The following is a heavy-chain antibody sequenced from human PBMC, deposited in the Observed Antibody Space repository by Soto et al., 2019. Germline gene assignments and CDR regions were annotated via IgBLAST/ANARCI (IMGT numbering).Heavy chain of an antibody. CDR2: ISWDGGST. D-gene: IGHD3-22*01. CDR1: GFTFDDYT. J-gene: IGHJ6*02. V-gene: IGHV3-43*01. CDR3: AKDIQYYDSSGYRYYYYGMDV. Sequence: GGSLRLSCAASGFTFDDYTMHWVRQAPGKGLEWVSLISWDGGSTYYADSVKGRFTISRDNSKNSLYLQMNSLRTEDTALYYCAKDIQYYDSSGYRYYYYGMDVWGQGTTVTVSS.